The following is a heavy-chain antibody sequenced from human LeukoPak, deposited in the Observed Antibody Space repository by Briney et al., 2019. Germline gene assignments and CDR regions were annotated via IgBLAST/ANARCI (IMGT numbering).Heavy chain of an antibody. D-gene: IGHD2-15*01. Sequence: GGSLRLSCAASGFTFDDYAMHWVRQAPGKGLEWVSLISWDGGSTYYADSVKGRFTISRDNSENSLYLQMNSLRAEDTALYYCAKGLAGNYYYYYMDVWGKGTTVTVSS. CDR1: GFTFDDYA. J-gene: IGHJ6*03. V-gene: IGHV3-43D*03. CDR2: ISWDGGST. CDR3: AKGLAGNYYYYYMDV.